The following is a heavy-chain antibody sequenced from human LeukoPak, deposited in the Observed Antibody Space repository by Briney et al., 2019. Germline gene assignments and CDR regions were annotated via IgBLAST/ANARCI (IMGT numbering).Heavy chain of an antibody. CDR1: GFTFSSYS. CDR2: ISSSSSYI. J-gene: IGHJ2*01. CDR3: ARNGGVKHIVVVTAANWYFDL. Sequence: GGSLRLSCAASGFTFSSYSMNWVRQAPGKGLEWVSSISSSSSYIYYADSVKGRFTISRDNAKNSLYLQMNSLRAEDTAVYYCARNGGVKHIVVVTAANWYFDLWGRGTLVTVSS. D-gene: IGHD2-21*02. V-gene: IGHV3-21*01.